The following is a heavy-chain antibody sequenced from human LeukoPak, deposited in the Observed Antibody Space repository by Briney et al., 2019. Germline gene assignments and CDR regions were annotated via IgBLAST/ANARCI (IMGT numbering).Heavy chain of an antibody. CDR3: ARGGKYCSGGSCFLDY. CDR2: ISAYNGNT. J-gene: IGHJ4*02. Sequence: ASVKVSCKASGYTFTSYGISWVRQAPGQGLEWTGWISAYNGNTNYAQKLQGRVTMTTDTSTSTAYMELRSLRSDDTAVYYCARGGKYCSGGSCFLDYWGQGTLVTVSS. V-gene: IGHV1-18*01. CDR1: GYTFTSYG. D-gene: IGHD2-15*01.